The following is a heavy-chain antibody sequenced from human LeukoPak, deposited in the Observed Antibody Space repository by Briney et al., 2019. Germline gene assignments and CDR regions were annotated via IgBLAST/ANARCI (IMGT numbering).Heavy chain of an antibody. CDR1: GFTFDDYA. CDR2: ISWNSGSI. D-gene: IGHD6-19*01. V-gene: IGHV3-9*01. Sequence: TGGSLRLSCAVSGFTFDDYAMHWVRPAPGKGLEWVSGISWNSGSIDYADSVKGRFTISRDNAKNSLYLQMNSLRAEDTALYYCAKGASIAVAGTLDYWGQGTLVTVSS. CDR3: AKGASIAVAGTLDY. J-gene: IGHJ4*02.